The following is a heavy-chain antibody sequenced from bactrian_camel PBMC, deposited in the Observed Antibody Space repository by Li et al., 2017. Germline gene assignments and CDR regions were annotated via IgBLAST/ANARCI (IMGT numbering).Heavy chain of an antibody. V-gene: IGHV3S40*01. CDR2: IWPSGGDA. Sequence: DVQLVESGGGSVQSGGSLRLSCAASGYTYSRNCMGWFRQAPGKEREGVAAIWPSGGDAYYVDSVKGRFTVSLDHAKNTVFLHMNSLIPGDIAMYYCSAQTSDGMWCADLGRYSRFGQGTQVTVS. J-gene: IGHJ4*01. CDR1: GYTYSRNC. D-gene: IGHD2*01.